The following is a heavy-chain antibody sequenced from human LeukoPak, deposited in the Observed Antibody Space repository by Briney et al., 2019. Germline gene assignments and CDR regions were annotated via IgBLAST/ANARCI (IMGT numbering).Heavy chain of an antibody. V-gene: IGHV4-59*01. CDR1: GGSISSYY. CDR2: IYYNGRT. CDR3: ARWYCSRGTCYYLDY. J-gene: IGHJ4*02. Sequence: SETLSLTCAVSGGSISSYYWSWIRQSPGRGLEYIGHIYYNGRTDYNPSLKSRVTISVDTSRNQFPLKLNSVTAADTAVYFCARWYCSRGTCYYLDYWGQGTLVTVSS. D-gene: IGHD2-2*01.